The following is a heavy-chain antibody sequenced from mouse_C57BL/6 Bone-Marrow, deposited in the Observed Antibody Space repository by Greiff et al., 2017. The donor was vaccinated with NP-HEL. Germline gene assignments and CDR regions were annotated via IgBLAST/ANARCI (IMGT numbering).Heavy chain of an antibody. D-gene: IGHD1-1*01. Sequence: VQLQQPGAELVKPGASVKLSCKASGYTFTSYWMQWVKQRPGQGLEWIGEIDPSDSYTNYNHKFKGKATLTVDTSSSTAYMQLSSLTSEDSAVYYCASSITTVVATRFAYWGQGTLVTVSA. CDR3: ASSITTVVATRFAY. CDR1: GYTFTSYW. CDR2: IDPSDSYT. V-gene: IGHV1-50*01. J-gene: IGHJ3*01.